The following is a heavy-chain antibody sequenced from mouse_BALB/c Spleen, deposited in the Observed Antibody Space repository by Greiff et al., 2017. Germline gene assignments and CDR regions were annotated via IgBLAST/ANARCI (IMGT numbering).Heavy chain of an antibody. Sequence: EVKLMESGGGLVKPGGSLKLSCAASGFAFSSYDMSWVRQTPEKRLEWVAYISSGGGSTYYPDTVKGRFTISRDNAKNTLYLQMSSLKSEDTAMYYCARDRHYAMDYWGQGTSVTVSS. CDR3: ARDRHYAMDY. V-gene: IGHV5-12-1*01. J-gene: IGHJ4*01. CDR2: ISSGGGST. CDR1: GFAFSSYD. D-gene: IGHD2-14*01.